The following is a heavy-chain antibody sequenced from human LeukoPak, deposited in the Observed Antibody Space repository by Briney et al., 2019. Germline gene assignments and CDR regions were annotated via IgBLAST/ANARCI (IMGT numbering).Heavy chain of an antibody. Sequence: GGSLRLSCAASGFTFSSYAMHWVRQAPGKGLEYVSAISSNGGSTYYANSVKGRFTISRDNSKNTLYLQMNSLRAEDTAVYFCARETYDILTGRGAFDLWGQGTMVTVSS. CDR2: ISSNGGST. V-gene: IGHV3-64*01. CDR1: GFTFSSYA. D-gene: IGHD3-9*01. CDR3: ARETYDILTGRGAFDL. J-gene: IGHJ3*01.